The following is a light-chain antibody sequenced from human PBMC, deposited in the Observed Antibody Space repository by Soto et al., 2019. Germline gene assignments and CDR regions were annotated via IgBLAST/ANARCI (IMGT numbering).Light chain of an antibody. CDR2: AAS. Sequence: DIQMTQSPSSLSASVGDRVTITCRASQGISSYLNWYQQKPGKAPKLLIYAASSLQSGVPSRFSGSGSGTDFTLTISSLQPEDFATYYCQQSSSTAWTFGQGTKFEIK. V-gene: IGKV1-39*01. J-gene: IGKJ1*01. CDR3: QQSSSTAWT. CDR1: QGISSY.